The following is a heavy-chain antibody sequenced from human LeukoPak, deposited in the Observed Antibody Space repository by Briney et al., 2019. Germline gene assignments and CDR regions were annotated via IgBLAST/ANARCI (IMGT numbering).Heavy chain of an antibody. D-gene: IGHD3-10*01. V-gene: IGHV4-34*01. CDR3: ARRGDFGRYYYYYYMDV. CDR2: INHSGST. J-gene: IGHJ6*03. Sequence: TPETLSLTCAVYVGSFSGYYWSWIRQPPGKGLEWIGEINHSGSTNYNPSLKSRVTISVDTSKNQFSLKLSSVTAADTAVYYCARRGDFGRYYYYYYMDVWGKGTTVTVSS. CDR1: VGSFSGYY.